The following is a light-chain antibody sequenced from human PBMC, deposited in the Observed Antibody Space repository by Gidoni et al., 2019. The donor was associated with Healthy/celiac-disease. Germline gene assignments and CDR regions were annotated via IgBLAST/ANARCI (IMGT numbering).Light chain of an antibody. V-gene: IGKV1-33*01. CDR2: DAS. CDR3: QQYDNLPRYT. CDR1: QDISNY. J-gene: IGKJ2*01. Sequence: DIQITPSPSPLSASVGDRVTITCQASQDISNYLKWYQQKTVKAPKLLIYDASNLETGVPSKFSGSGCGTDFTFTISSLQPEDIATYYCQQYDNLPRYTFGQGTKLEIK.